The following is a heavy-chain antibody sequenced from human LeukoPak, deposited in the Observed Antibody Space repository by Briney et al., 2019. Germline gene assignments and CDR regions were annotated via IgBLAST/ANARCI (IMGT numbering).Heavy chain of an antibody. CDR3: ARDAVAGDFDY. V-gene: IGHV4-59*12. D-gene: IGHD6-19*01. J-gene: IGHJ4*02. Sequence: SETLSLTCTVSGGSISSYYWSWIRQPPGKGLEWIGYIYHSGSTYYNPSLKSRVTISVDRSKNQFSLKLSSVTAADTAVYYCARDAVAGDFDYWGQGTLVTVSS. CDR1: GGSISSYY. CDR2: IYHSGST.